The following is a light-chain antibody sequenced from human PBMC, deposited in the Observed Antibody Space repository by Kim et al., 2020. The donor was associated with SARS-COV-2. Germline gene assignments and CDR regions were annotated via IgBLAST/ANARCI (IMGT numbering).Light chain of an antibody. CDR2: GAS. CDR3: QQYGTSAYT. CDR1: QNINSNY. J-gene: IGKJ2*01. Sequence: LSPGETATLSCRASQNINSNYVAWYQHKPGQAPRALIHGASSRAAGIPDRFSGSGFGTDFTLTISRVEPEDSAVYYCQQYGTSAYTFGQGTKLEI. V-gene: IGKV3-20*01.